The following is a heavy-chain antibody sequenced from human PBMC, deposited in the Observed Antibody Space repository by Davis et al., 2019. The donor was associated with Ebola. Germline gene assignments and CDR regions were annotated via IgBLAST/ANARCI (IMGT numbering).Heavy chain of an antibody. CDR3: ARVGIKSSSWYRYYYGMDV. D-gene: IGHD6-13*01. CDR2: MAQDGSQI. J-gene: IGHJ6*02. Sequence: GGSLRLSCAASGISFGTNWMSWVRQAPGKGLEWVANMAQDGSQIYYVDSVKGRFTISRDNAKNSLYLQMNSLRAEDTAVYYCARVGIKSSSWYRYYYGMDVWGQGTTVTVSS. CDR1: GISFGTNW. V-gene: IGHV3-7*01.